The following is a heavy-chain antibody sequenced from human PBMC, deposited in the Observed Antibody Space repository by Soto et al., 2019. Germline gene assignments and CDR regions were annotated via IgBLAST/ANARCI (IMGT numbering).Heavy chain of an antibody. CDR3: ARGSPKTAPFDY. V-gene: IGHV1-2*04. Sequence: ASVKVSCKASGYTFTDSYMHWVRQAPGQGLEWMGWINPNNGGTSYAQKFEGWVTMTRDTSISTAYMEVRRLTSDDTAVYYCARGSPKTAPFDYWGRGTLVTVSS. D-gene: IGHD1-1*01. CDR2: INPNNGGT. J-gene: IGHJ4*02. CDR1: GYTFTDSY.